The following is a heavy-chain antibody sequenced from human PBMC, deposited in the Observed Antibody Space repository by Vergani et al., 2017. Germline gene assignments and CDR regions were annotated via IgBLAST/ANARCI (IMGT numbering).Heavy chain of an antibody. CDR2: IYSGGST. J-gene: IGHJ4*02. CDR3: AGDSDGGNSLVLDY. D-gene: IGHD4-23*01. V-gene: IGHV3-53*01. Sequence: EVQLVESGGGLIQPGGSLRLSCAASGFTVSSNYMSWVRQAPGKGLEWVSVIYSGGSTYYADSVKGRFTISRDNSKNTLYLQMNSLRAEDTAVYYCAGDSDGGNSLVLDYWGQGTLVTVSS. CDR1: GFTVSSNY.